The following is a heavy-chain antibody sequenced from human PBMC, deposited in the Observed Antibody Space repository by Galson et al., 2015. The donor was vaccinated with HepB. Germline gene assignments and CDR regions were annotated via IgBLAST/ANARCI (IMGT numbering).Heavy chain of an antibody. Sequence: SLRLSCAASGFTFSRHGMHWVRQAPGKGLEWVALISSDGTNKYYADSVKGRFTISRDNSKNTLYLQMNSLRAEDTAVYYCAKDRPIDYWGQGTLVTVSS. CDR3: AKDRPIDY. D-gene: IGHD6-6*01. CDR1: GFTFSRHG. J-gene: IGHJ4*02. CDR2: ISSDGTNK. V-gene: IGHV3-30*18.